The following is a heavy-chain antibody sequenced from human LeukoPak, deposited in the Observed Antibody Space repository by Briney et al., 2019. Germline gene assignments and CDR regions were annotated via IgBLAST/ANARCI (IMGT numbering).Heavy chain of an antibody. Sequence: PSETLSLTCAVYGGSFSGYYWSWIRQPPGKGLEWIGEITHSGSTNYNPSLKSRVTISIDTSKNQFSLKVSSVTAADTAVYYCARRFSGWSRYMDVWGKGTTVTISS. CDR2: ITHSGST. CDR1: GGSFSGYY. J-gene: IGHJ6*03. CDR3: ARRFSGWSRYMDV. V-gene: IGHV4-34*01. D-gene: IGHD6-19*01.